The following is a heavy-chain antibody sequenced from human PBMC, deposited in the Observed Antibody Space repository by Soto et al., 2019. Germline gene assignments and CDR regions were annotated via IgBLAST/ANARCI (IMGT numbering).Heavy chain of an antibody. D-gene: IGHD6-6*01. J-gene: IGHJ4*02. CDR3: ARSIAVPSSHIDH. V-gene: IGHV4-59*01. CDR1: GGSMSGYY. Sequence: PSETLSLTCRVSGGSMSGYYWSWIRQAPGKGLEWIGHVYYTGSTNYNPSLQSRVTISVDTSNKQFSLSLRLVTAADTAVYFCARSIAVPSSHIDHWGQGIRVTVSS. CDR2: VYYTGST.